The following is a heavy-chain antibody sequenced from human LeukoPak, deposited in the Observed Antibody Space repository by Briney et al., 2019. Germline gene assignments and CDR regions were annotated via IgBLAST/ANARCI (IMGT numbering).Heavy chain of an antibody. CDR1: GFTFSNAW. Sequence: GGSLRLSCAASGFTFSNAWMSWVRQAPGKGLGWVGRIKSKTDGGTTDYAAPVKGRFTISRDDSKNTLYLQMNSLKTEDTAVYYCTTDTVWDWNSVSDAFDIWGQGTMVTVSS. V-gene: IGHV3-15*01. CDR2: IKSKTDGGTT. D-gene: IGHD1-7*01. CDR3: TTDTVWDWNSVSDAFDI. J-gene: IGHJ3*02.